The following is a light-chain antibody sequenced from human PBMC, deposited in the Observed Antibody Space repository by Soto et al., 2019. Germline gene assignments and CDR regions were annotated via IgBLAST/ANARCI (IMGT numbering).Light chain of an antibody. V-gene: IGKV3-15*01. CDR1: HSVTRN. CDR3: QLYNKWPLFT. J-gene: IGKJ3*01. CDR2: GAS. Sequence: EIVMTQSPATLSVSPGERATLSCRASHSVTRNLAWYQQRPGQAPRLLIYGASTRATGIPARFSGSGSGTEFSLTISSLQSEDFAVYYCQLYNKWPLFTFGPGTRMDMK.